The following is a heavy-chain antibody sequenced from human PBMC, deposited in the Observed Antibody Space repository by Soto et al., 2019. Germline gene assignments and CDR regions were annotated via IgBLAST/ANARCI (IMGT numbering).Heavy chain of an antibody. CDR3: ARGQDVGSWIIGL. CDR1: GYTFTSYY. CDR2: INPSGGST. V-gene: IGHV1-46*03. Sequence: ASVKVSWKASGYTFTSYYMHWVRQAPGQGLEWMGIINPSGGSTSYAQKFQGRVTITTDTSANTVYMEMNSLRSEDTAVYYCARGQDVGSWIIGLWGQGTLVTGSS. J-gene: IGHJ4*02. D-gene: IGHD6-13*01.